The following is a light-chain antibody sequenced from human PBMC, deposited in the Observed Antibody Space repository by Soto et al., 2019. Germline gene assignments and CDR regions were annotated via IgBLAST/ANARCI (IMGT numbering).Light chain of an antibody. CDR3: QQYKSYSRT. J-gene: IGKJ1*01. Sequence: DTQMTQSPSTLSASVGDRVTVTCRASQSISTWLAWYQQEPGKAPKLLIYKASSLKSGVPSRFSGSGSGTDFTLTISTLQPDDLATYYCQQYKSYSRTFGQGTKVEIK. V-gene: IGKV1-5*03. CDR1: QSISTW. CDR2: KAS.